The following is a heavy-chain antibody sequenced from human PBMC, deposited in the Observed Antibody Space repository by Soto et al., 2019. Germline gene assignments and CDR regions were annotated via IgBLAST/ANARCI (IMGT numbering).Heavy chain of an antibody. J-gene: IGHJ6*02. Sequence: QVQLAESGGGLVKPGGSLRLSCTGSGFIFSDYMTWIRQAPGKGLEWVSYISGSGAYTKYADSVRGRFTISRDNAKNSLWLQINSLRAEDTAVYYCARSSGWRHVVGYKYGLDVWGQGTTVIVSS. D-gene: IGHD5-12*01. CDR2: ISGSGAYT. CDR3: ARSSGWRHVVGYKYGLDV. V-gene: IGHV3-11*06. CDR1: GFIFSDY.